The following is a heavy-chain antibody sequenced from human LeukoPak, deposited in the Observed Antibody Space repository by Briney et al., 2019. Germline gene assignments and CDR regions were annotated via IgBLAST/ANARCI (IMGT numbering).Heavy chain of an antibody. J-gene: IGHJ4*02. CDR1: GYTFTSYY. Sequence: ASAKVSCKASGYTFTSYYMHWVRQAPGQGLEWMGIINPSGGSTSYAQKFQGRVTMTRDTSTSTDYMELSSLRSEDTAVYYCARDSAVVTAMPRYFDYWGQGTLVTVSS. CDR3: ARDSAVVTAMPRYFDY. V-gene: IGHV1-46*01. CDR2: INPSGGST. D-gene: IGHD2-21*02.